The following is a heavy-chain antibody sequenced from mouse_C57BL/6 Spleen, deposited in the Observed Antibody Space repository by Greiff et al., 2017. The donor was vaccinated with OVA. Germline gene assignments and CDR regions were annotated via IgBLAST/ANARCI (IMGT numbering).Heavy chain of an antibody. CDR2: ISSGGSYT. V-gene: IGHV5-6*02. J-gene: IGHJ2*01. Sequence: EVKLVESGGDLVKPGGSLKLSCAASGFTFSSYGLSWVRQTPDKRLEWVATISSGGSYTYYPDSVKGRFTISRDNAKNTLYLQMSSLKSEDTAMYYCARHESYFDDWGQGTTLTVSS. CDR1: GFTFSSYG. CDR3: ARHESYFDD.